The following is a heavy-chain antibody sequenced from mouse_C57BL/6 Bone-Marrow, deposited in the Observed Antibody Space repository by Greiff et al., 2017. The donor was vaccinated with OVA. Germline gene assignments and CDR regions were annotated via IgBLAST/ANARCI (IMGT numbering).Heavy chain of an antibody. Sequence: QVQLQQSGAELMKPGASVKLSCKATGYTFTGYWIEWVKQRPGHGLEWIGEILPGSGSTNYNEKFKGKATFTADTSSNTAYMQLSNLTTEDSDIYYCARRDDGYYFDYWGQGTTLTVSS. V-gene: IGHV1-9*01. CDR1: GYTFTGYW. CDR2: ILPGSGST. J-gene: IGHJ2*01. CDR3: ARRDDGYYFDY. D-gene: IGHD2-3*01.